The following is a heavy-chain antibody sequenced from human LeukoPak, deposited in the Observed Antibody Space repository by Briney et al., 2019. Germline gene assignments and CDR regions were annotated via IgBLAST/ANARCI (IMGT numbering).Heavy chain of an antibody. V-gene: IGHV3-21*01. CDR3: TSWGDTTAEYFQR. CDR2: ISGTSSYI. D-gene: IGHD2-21*02. Sequence: GESLRLSCAASGFTFSNYGMNWVRQAPGKGLEWVSFISGTSSYIYYAESVKGRFTISRDNAESSLYLQMNSLRAEDTAVYYCTSWGDTTAEYFQRWGQGTLVTVSS. J-gene: IGHJ1*01. CDR1: GFTFSNYG.